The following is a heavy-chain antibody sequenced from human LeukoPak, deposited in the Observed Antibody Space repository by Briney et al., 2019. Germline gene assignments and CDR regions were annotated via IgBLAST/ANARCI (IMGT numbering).Heavy chain of an antibody. CDR1: GGTFSSYA. J-gene: IGHJ4*02. D-gene: IGHD5-24*01. CDR3: ARGGDGYKFDF. Sequence: SVKVSCKASGGTFSSYAISWVRQAPGQGLEWMGRIIPIFGIANYAQKFQGRVTITADKSTSTAYMELSSLRSEDTAVYYCARGGDGYKFDFWGQGTLVTVSP. CDR2: IIPIFGIA. V-gene: IGHV1-69*04.